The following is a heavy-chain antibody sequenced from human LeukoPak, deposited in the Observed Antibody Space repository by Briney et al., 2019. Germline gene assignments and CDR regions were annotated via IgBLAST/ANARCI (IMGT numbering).Heavy chain of an antibody. J-gene: IGHJ4*02. CDR1: GYTFTGFW. CDR3: ARGRGGYSGYENFDF. CDR2: IYPGDSEG. V-gene: IGHV5-51*01. Sequence: GESLKISCKASGYTFTGFWIGWVRQVPGKGLECMGFIYPGDSEGIYSPSFQGQVSVSADKSIRTAYLQWRSLKASDSAIYYCARGRGGYSGYENFDFWGQGALVTVSS. D-gene: IGHD5-12*01.